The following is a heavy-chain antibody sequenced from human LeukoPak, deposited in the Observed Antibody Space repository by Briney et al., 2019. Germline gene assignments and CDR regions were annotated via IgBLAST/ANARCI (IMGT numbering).Heavy chain of an antibody. Sequence: GGSLRLSCAASGFTFSSYWMHWVRQAPGKGLVWVSRINSDGSSTSYADSVKGRFTISRDNSKNTLYLQMNSLRAEDTAVYYCARGDYGDYAYFDYWGQGTLVTVSS. CDR1: GFTFSSYW. CDR3: ARGDYGDYAYFDY. V-gene: IGHV3-74*01. D-gene: IGHD4-17*01. J-gene: IGHJ4*02. CDR2: INSDGSST.